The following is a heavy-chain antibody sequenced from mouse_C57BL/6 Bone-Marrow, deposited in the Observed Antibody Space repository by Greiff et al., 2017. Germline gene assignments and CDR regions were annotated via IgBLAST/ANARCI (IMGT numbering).Heavy chain of an antibody. D-gene: IGHD1-1*01. CDR3: AIPYYYGSSDFDY. CDR1: GYTFTDYY. J-gene: IGHJ2*01. CDR2: INPTNGGN. V-gene: IGHV1-26*01. Sequence: EVQLQQSGPELVKPGASVKISCKASGYTFTDYYMNWVKQSHGKSLEWIGDINPTNGGNSYNQKFKGKATLTVDKSSSTAYMELRSLTAEDSAVYYCAIPYYYGSSDFDYWGQGTTLTVSS.